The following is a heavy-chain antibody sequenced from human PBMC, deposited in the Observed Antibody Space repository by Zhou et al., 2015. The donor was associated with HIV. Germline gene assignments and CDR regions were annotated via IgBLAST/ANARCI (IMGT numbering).Heavy chain of an antibody. D-gene: IGHD2-2*01. CDR2: IIPIFGTA. CDR1: GGTFSSYA. J-gene: IGHJ5*02. Sequence: QVQLVQSGAEVKKPGSSVKVSCKASGGTFSSYAISWVRQAPGQGLEWMGGIIPIFGTANYAQKFQGRVTIIADESTSTAYMELSSLRSEDTAVYYCARARTDTHIVVVPAAIFWFDPWGQGTLVTVSS. CDR3: ARARTDTHIVVVPAAIFWFDP. V-gene: IGHV1-69*01.